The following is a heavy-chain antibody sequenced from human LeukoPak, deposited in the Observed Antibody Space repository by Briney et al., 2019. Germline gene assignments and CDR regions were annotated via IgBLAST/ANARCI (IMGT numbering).Heavy chain of an antibody. D-gene: IGHD3-10*01. CDR2: ISSSSSIV. J-gene: IGHJ3*02. V-gene: IGHV3-48*02. Sequence: GGSLRLSCVASGFTFNTYSMSWVRQAPGKGLEWLSYISSSSSIVYDADSVKGRFTISRDNVKNSLYLQMNTLRDEDTAVYFCARDRYGSGTSPDSFDIWGQGTMVTVSS. CDR1: GFTFNTYS. CDR3: ARDRYGSGTSPDSFDI.